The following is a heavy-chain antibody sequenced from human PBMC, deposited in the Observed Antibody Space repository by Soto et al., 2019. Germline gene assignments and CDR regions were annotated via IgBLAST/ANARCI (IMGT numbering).Heavy chain of an antibody. CDR2: IYHSGST. D-gene: IGHD6-19*01. CDR1: GGSISSSNW. CDR3: ATWGIAVAGTLVY. V-gene: IGHV4-4*02. J-gene: IGHJ4*02. Sequence: TLSLTCAVSGGSISSSNWWSWVRQPPGKGLEWIGEIYHSGSTNYNPSLKSRVTISVDKSKNQFSLKLSSVTAADTAVYYCATWGIAVAGTLVYWGQGTLVTVSS.